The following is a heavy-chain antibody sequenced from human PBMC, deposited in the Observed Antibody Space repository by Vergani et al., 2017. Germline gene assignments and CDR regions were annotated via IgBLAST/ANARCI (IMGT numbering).Heavy chain of an antibody. V-gene: IGHV3-11*06. CDR3: ARDPRYYYGSGSPSFDY. Sequence: QVQLVESGGGLVKPGGSLRLSCAASGFTFSDYYMSWIRQAPGKGLEWVSYISSSSSYTNYADSVKGRFTISRDNSKNTLYLQMNSLRAEDTAVYYCARDPRYYYGSGSPSFDYWGQGTLVTVSS. CDR2: ISSSSSYT. CDR1: GFTFSDYY. D-gene: IGHD3-10*01. J-gene: IGHJ4*02.